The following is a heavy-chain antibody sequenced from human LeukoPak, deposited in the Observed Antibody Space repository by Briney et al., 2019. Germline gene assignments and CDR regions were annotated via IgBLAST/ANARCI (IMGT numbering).Heavy chain of an antibody. V-gene: IGHV4-4*07. Sequence: SETLSLTCTVSGGSISSYYWSWIRQPAGKGLEWIRRIYTSGSTNYNPSLKSRVTMSVDMSKNQFSLKLSSVTAADTAVYYCARDRADYGDYGALAYYYYGMDVWGQGTTVTVSS. D-gene: IGHD4-17*01. CDR3: ARDRADYGDYGALAYYYYGMDV. CDR2: IYTSGST. CDR1: GGSISSYY. J-gene: IGHJ6*02.